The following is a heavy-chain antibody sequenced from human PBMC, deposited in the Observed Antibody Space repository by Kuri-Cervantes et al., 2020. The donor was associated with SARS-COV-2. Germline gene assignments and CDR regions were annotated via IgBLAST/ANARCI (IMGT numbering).Heavy chain of an antibody. CDR1: GGSFSGYY. D-gene: IGHD3-3*01. Sequence: ESLKISCAVYGGSFSGYYWSWIRQPPGKGLEWIGEINHSGSTNYNPSLKSRVTISVDTSKNQFSLKLGSVTAADTAVYYCARGGYDFWSGYYTYYYGMDVWGQGTTVTVSS. J-gene: IGHJ6*02. CDR3: ARGGYDFWSGYYTYYYGMDV. CDR2: INHSGST. V-gene: IGHV4-34*01.